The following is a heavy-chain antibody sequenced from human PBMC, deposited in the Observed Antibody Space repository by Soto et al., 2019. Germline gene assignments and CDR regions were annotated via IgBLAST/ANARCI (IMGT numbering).Heavy chain of an antibody. CDR3: ARNSQIMVRGVITYYYYYMDV. Sequence: EVQLVESGGGLVQPGGSLRLSCAASGFTFSDHYMDWVRQAPGKGLEWVGRTRNKANSYTTEYAASVKGRFTISRDDSKISLYLQMNSLKTEDTAVYYCARNSQIMVRGVITYYYYYMDVWGKGTTVTVSS. CDR2: TRNKANSYTT. D-gene: IGHD3-10*01. CDR1: GFTFSDHY. J-gene: IGHJ6*03. V-gene: IGHV3-72*01.